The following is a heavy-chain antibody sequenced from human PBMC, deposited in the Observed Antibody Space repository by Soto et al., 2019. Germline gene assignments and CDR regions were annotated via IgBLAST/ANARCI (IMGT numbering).Heavy chain of an antibody. CDR2: INPKRGGT. Sequence: DAVQVSCKASGYSFTDYDIHWVRQAPGQGLEWLGRINPKRGGTSTAQKFQGWVTMTTDTSISTASMELTRLTSDDTAIYYCARGDSTDCSNGVCSFFYNHEMDVWG. V-gene: IGHV1-2*04. CDR3: ARGDSTDCSNGVCSFFYNHEMDV. D-gene: IGHD2-8*01. J-gene: IGHJ6*01. CDR1: GYSFTDYD.